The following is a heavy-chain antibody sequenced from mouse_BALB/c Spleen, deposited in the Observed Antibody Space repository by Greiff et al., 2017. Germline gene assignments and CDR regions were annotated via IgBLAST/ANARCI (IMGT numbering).Heavy chain of an antibody. D-gene: IGHD2-1*01. CDR1: GYTFTSYW. CDR2: IYPGNSDT. J-gene: IGHJ2*01. Sequence: VQLQQSGTVLARPGASVKMSCKASGYTFTSYWMHWVKQRPGQGLEWIGAIYPGNSDTSYNQKFKGKAKLTAVTSTSTAYMELSSLTNEDSAVYYCTRSNGNYVYFDYWGQGTTLTVSA. CDR3: TRSNGNYVYFDY. V-gene: IGHV1-5*01.